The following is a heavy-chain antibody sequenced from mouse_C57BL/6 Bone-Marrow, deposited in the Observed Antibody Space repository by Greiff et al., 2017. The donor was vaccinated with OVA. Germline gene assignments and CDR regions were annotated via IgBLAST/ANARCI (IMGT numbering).Heavy chain of an antibody. CDR2: IYPRDGST. CDR1: GYTFTDHT. V-gene: IGHV1-78*01. D-gene: IGHD2-4*01. Sequence: VQLQESDAELVKPGASVKISCKVSGYTFTDHTIHWMKQRPEQGLEWIGYIYPRDGSTKYNEKFKGKATLTADKSSSTAYMQLNSLTSEDSAVYFCARKGYYDYDYFDYWGQGTTLTVSS. CDR3: ARKGYYDYDYFDY. J-gene: IGHJ2*01.